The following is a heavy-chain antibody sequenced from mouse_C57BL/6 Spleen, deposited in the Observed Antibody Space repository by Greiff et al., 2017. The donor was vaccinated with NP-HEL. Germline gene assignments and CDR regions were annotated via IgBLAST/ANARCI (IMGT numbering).Heavy chain of an antibody. CDR3: ARDSGNYFDY. V-gene: IGHV1-55*01. CDR2: IYPGSGST. J-gene: IGHJ2*01. CDR1: GYTFTSYW. D-gene: IGHD3-1*01. Sequence: QVQLKESGAELVKPGASVKMSCKASGYTFTSYWITWVKQRPGQGLEWIGDIYPGSGSTNYNEKFKSKATLTVDTSSSTAYMQLSSLTSEDSAVYYCARDSGNYFDYWGQGTTLTVSS.